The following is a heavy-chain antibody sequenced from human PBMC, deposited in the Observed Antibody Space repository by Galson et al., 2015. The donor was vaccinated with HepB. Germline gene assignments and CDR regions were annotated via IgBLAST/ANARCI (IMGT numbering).Heavy chain of an antibody. D-gene: IGHD5-24*01. CDR2: IKPDGSAK. CDR1: GFTFSIYW. J-gene: IGHJ4*02. V-gene: IGHV3-7*03. CDR3: ARVQLGYFDY. Sequence: SLRLSCAASGFTFSIYWMTWVRQAPGKGLERLATIKPDGSAKDSVDSVKGRFTISRDNSKNSLFLQMNSLRVEDAAVYYCARVQLGYFDYWGQGALVTVSS.